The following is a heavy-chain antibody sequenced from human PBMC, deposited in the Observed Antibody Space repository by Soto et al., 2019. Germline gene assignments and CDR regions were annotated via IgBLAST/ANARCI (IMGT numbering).Heavy chain of an antibody. CDR2: VFHNGRT. Sequence: PSETLSLTCSVSGASVSSGYDYWSWIRQSPGKGLEWIGYVFHNGRTNYNPSLRSRVTISADTSTNQFSLRMTSVTAADTAVYYCATSIDSGSLYSTSWFDYWGQGAQVTVSS. CDR1: GASVSSGYDY. J-gene: IGHJ4*01. V-gene: IGHV4-61*01. D-gene: IGHD3-10*01. CDR3: ATSIDSGSLYSTSWFDY.